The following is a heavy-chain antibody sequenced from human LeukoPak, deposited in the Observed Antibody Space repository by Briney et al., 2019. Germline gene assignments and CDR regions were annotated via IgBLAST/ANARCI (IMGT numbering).Heavy chain of an antibody. Sequence: ASVKVSCKASGYNFINYALHWVRLAPGQRLEWMGWINAASGDTEYSQNFQGRVTITRGTSASTAYMELSRLRSEDTAVYYCARPGFPHPVAVNPLDYWGQGTLVTVS. D-gene: IGHD6-19*01. V-gene: IGHV1-3*01. CDR1: GYNFINYA. J-gene: IGHJ4*02. CDR2: INAASGDT. CDR3: ARPGFPHPVAVNPLDY.